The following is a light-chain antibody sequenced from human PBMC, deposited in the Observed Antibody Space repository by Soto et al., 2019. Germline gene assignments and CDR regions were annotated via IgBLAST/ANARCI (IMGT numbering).Light chain of an antibody. CDR3: CSYAGNGAWV. V-gene: IGLV2-23*02. Sequence: QSALTQPASVSGSAGQSITISCTGTTSFVGTYNFVSWYQQIPGKAPQLMIFEVSRRPSRVSDRFSGSKSGNTASLTISGLQAEDEGDFYCCSYAGNGAWVFGGGTKLTVL. CDR2: EVS. CDR1: TSFVGTYNF. J-gene: IGLJ3*02.